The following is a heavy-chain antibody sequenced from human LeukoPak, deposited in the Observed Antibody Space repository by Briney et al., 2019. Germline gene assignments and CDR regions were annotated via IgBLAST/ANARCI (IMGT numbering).Heavy chain of an antibody. CDR1: GFTFSSYA. Sequence: GGSLRLSCAASGFTFSSYAMGWVRQAPGKGLEYVSAISSNGDSTFYANSVKGRFTISRDNSKNTLYLQMGSLRADDMAVYYCLRWSDYWGQGTLVTVSS. J-gene: IGHJ4*02. V-gene: IGHV3-64*01. CDR3: LRWSDY. D-gene: IGHD4-23*01. CDR2: ISSNGDST.